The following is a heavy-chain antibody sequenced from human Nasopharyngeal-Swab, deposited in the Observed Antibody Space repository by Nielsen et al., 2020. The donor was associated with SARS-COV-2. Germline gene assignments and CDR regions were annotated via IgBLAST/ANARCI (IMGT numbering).Heavy chain of an antibody. V-gene: IGHV1-69*13. Sequence: SVKVSCKASGGTFSTYGISWVRQAPGQGLEWMGGIIPMFHRANYAQKFQGRVTITADESTSTASMELSSLRSEDTAVYYCARAARYDSTPNAFDIWGQGTMVTVSS. J-gene: IGHJ3*02. D-gene: IGHD3-22*01. CDR1: GGTFSTYG. CDR3: ARAARYDSTPNAFDI. CDR2: IIPMFHRA.